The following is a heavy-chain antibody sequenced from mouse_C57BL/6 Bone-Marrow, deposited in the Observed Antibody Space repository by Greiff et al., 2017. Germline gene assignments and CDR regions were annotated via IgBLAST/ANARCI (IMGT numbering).Heavy chain of an antibody. CDR2: IYPGDGDT. V-gene: IGHV1-82*01. CDR1: GYAFSSSW. J-gene: IGHJ4*01. D-gene: IGHD1-1*01. Sequence: QVQLQQSGPELVKPGASVKISCKASGYAFSSSWMNWVKQRPGQGLEWIGRIYPGDGDTNYNGKFKGKATLTADKSSSTAYMQLSSLTSEDSAVYFCATITKVDYAMDYWGQGTPVTVSS. CDR3: ATITKVDYAMDY.